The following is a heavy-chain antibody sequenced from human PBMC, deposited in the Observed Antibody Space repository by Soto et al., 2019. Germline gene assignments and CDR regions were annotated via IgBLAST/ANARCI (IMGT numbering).Heavy chain of an antibody. Sequence: SETLSLTCAVSNFSLSTNYYWGWIRQAPGKGLQWIGSMKHSGSAYYSPSLRRRATISLDTSKNQFSLELTSVTAADTAVYYCARVEGAGYSYAFCDSWGQGTLVTVSS. CDR3: ARVEGAGYSYAFCDS. CDR1: NFSLSTNYY. D-gene: IGHD5-18*01. J-gene: IGHJ5*01. CDR2: MKHSGSA. V-gene: IGHV4-38-2*01.